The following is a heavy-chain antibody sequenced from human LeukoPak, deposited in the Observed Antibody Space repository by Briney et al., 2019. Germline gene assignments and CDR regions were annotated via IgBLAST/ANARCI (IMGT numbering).Heavy chain of an antibody. J-gene: IGHJ4*02. CDR1: GFTVSSNY. CDR3: ASLYSSSWSPLGY. D-gene: IGHD6-13*01. CDR2: IYSGGST. Sequence: AGGSLRLSCAASGFTVSSNYMSWVRQAPGKGLEWVSVIYSGGSTYYADSVKGRFTISRDNSKNTLYLQMNSLRAEDTAAYYCASLYSSSWSPLGYWGQGTLVTVSS. V-gene: IGHV3-53*01.